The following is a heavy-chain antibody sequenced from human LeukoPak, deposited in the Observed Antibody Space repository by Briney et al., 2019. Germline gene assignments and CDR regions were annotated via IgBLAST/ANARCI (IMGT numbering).Heavy chain of an antibody. J-gene: IGHJ4*02. Sequence: GGSLRLSCAASGFTFSSYWMSWVRQAPGKGLEWVANMNQDGSEKYYVDSVKGRFTISRDNGKNSLYLQMNSLRAEDTAVYYCARKYCSGGSCFSSFDYWGQGTLVTVSS. CDR1: GFTFSSYW. CDR3: ARKYCSGGSCFSSFDY. V-gene: IGHV3-7*05. D-gene: IGHD2-15*01. CDR2: MNQDGSEK.